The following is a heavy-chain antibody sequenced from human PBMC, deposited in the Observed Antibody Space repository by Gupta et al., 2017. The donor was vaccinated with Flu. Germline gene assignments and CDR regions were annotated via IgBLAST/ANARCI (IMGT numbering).Heavy chain of an antibody. CDR3: ARRPLTAAGTSFDY. Sequence: EVQLVQSGPEVRKPGESLKISCKASGYNFAQHWIGWVRQRPGGGLEWMGIVYPGDSDTRYRPSFEGQVTISADKSITTAYLQWNTLRPSDTATYYCARRPLTAAGTSFDYWGQGALVTVSS. D-gene: IGHD6-25*01. CDR2: VYPGDSDT. J-gene: IGHJ4*02. V-gene: IGHV5-51*01. CDR1: GYNFAQHW.